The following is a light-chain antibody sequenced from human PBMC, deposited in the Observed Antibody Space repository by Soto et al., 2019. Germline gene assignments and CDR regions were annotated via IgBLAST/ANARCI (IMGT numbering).Light chain of an antibody. J-gene: IGLJ2*01. CDR3: SSFTSSSSVV. CDR1: SSDVGSYDV. CDR2: EAT. V-gene: IGLV2-14*02. Sequence: QSALTQPASVSGSPGQSITISCTGASSDVGSYDVVSWYQQHPGKAPKLIIYEATKRPSGVSNRFSASKSGNTASLTISGLQAEDEADYYCSSFTSSSSVVFGGGTKVTVL.